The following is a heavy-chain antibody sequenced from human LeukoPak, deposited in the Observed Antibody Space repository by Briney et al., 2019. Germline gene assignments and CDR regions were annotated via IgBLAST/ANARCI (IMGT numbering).Heavy chain of an antibody. CDR2: IIASFDTA. V-gene: IGHV1-69*13. CDR1: GGTFISYA. D-gene: IGHD3-3*01. Sequence: GASVKVSCKASGGTFISYAISWVRQAPGQGLEWMGGIIASFDTANYAQKFQGRVTITADESTSTAYMELSSLRSEDTAVHYCARDNEWLSPYNWFDPWGQGTLVTVSS. J-gene: IGHJ5*02. CDR3: ARDNEWLSPYNWFDP.